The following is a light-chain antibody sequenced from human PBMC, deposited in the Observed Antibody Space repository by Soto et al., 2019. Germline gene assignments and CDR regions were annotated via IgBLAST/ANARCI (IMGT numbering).Light chain of an antibody. J-gene: IGKJ5*01. CDR3: QHFNSYPLT. Sequence: DIQLTQSPSFLSASVGDRVTITCRASQGISSSLAWYQQKPREAPKLLIYTASTLQSGVPSRFSGSGSGTEFTLTISSLQPEDFGTYYCQHFNSYPLTFGQGTRLRLN. V-gene: IGKV1-9*01. CDR1: QGISSS. CDR2: TAS.